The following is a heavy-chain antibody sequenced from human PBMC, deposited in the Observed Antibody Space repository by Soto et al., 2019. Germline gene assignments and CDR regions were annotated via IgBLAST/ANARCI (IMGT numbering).Heavy chain of an antibody. CDR3: AREAMVRGVISWFDP. CDR2: IYYTGSTS. Sequence: KSSETLSLTCTVSGGSISSSIHYWGWIRQPPGKGLEWVGSIYYTGSTSYYNPSLMGRVTISVDTSKNRFSLKLSSVTAADTAVYYCAREAMVRGVISWFDPWGQGTLVTVSS. V-gene: IGHV4-39*02. J-gene: IGHJ5*02. D-gene: IGHD3-10*01. CDR1: GGSISSSIHY.